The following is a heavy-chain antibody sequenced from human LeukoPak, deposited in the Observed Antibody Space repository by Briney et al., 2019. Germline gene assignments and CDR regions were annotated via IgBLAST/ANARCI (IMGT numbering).Heavy chain of an antibody. CDR1: GGTFSSYA. CDR2: IIPIFGTA. D-gene: IGHD2-2*01. J-gene: IGHJ6*04. CDR3: AREYSSTGYYYGMDV. V-gene: IGHV1-69*01. Sequence: CKASGGTFSSYAISWVRQAPGQGLEWMGGIIPIFGTANYAQKFQGRVTITADESTSTAYMELSSLRSEDTAVYYCAREYSSTGYYYGMDVWGKGTTVTVSS.